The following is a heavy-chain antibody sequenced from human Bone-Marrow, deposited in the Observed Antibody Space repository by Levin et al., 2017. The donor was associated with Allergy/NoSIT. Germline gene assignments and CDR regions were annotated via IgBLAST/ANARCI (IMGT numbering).Heavy chain of an antibody. J-gene: IGHJ4*02. CDR3: VRQPVETAAFDH. D-gene: IGHD5-18*01. CDR1: GGSISGYY. Sequence: SETLSLTCTVSGGSISGYYWSWIRQPPGKGLEWIAYIYYSGSTNYNPSLKSRVTISVDTSKNQFSLKVSSVTATDTAVYYCVRQPVETAAFDHWGQGALVTVSS. CDR2: IYYSGST. V-gene: IGHV4-59*01.